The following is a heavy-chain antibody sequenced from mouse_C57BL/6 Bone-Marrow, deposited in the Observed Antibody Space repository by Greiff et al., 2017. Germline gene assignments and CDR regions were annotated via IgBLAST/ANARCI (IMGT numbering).Heavy chain of an antibody. CDR3: ARWLLQGNYAMDY. V-gene: IGHV14-2*01. Sequence: VQLQQSGAELVKPGASVKLSCTASGFNIKDYYMHWVKQRTEQGLEWIGRIDPEDGETKYDPKFQGKATITADTSSNTAYLQLSSLTSEDTAVYYCARWLLQGNYAMDYWGQGTSVTVSS. CDR1: GFNIKDYY. J-gene: IGHJ4*01. CDR2: IDPEDGET. D-gene: IGHD2-3*01.